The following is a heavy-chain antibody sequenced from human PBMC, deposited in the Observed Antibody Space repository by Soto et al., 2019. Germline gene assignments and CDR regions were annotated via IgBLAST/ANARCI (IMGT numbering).Heavy chain of an antibody. CDR3: ARAGISPDDAFAI. CDR2: MNPNSGNT. D-gene: IGHD3-16*02. J-gene: IGHJ3*02. Sequence: ASVKVSCKASGYTFTSYGINWVRQATGQGLEWMGWMNPNSGNTGYAQKFQGRVTMTRNTSISTAYMELSSLRSEDTAVYYCARAGISPDDAFAIWGQGTMVTVSS. V-gene: IGHV1-8*01. CDR1: GYTFTSYG.